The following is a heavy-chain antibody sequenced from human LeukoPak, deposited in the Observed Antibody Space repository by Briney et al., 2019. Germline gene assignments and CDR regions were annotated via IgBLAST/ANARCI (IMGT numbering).Heavy chain of an antibody. CDR1: GGSMSTYY. J-gene: IGHJ4*02. CDR2: IYYSGSP. V-gene: IGHV4-59*01. Sequence: PSETLSLTCSVSGGSMSTYYWSWIRQPPGKGLEWIGYIYYSGSPHYKPSLKSRVTISVDAPKNQLFLKVSSVTAADTAVYYCARDTSGYYGRYEHWGQGTLVTVSS. CDR3: ARDTSGYYGRYEH. D-gene: IGHD3-3*01.